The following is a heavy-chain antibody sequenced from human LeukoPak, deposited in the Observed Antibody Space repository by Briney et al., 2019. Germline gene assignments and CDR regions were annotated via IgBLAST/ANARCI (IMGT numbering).Heavy chain of an antibody. V-gene: IGHV3-21*01. J-gene: IGHJ3*02. Sequence: GGSLRLSCAASGFTFSDYTMNWVRQAPGKGLEWVSSISSGGTYKYYADSVKGRFTISRDNAQISLYLQMNSLRAEDSSVYYCARPTTVTTISADAFDIWGQGTMVTVSS. D-gene: IGHD4-17*01. CDR2: ISSGGTYK. CDR3: ARPTTVTTISADAFDI. CDR1: GFTFSDYT.